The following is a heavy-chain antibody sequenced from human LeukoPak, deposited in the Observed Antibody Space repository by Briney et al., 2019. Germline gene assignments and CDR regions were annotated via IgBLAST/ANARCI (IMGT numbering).Heavy chain of an antibody. J-gene: IGHJ6*02. CDR3: AKDLISMVRGSAMDV. CDR1: GFTFSSYG. Sequence: GRSLRLSCAASGFTFSSYGMHWVRQAPGKGLEWVAVIWYDGSNKYYADSVKGRFTISRDDSKKTVYLQMNSLRAEDTAVYYCAKDLISMVRGSAMDVWGQGTTVTVSS. V-gene: IGHV3-33*06. D-gene: IGHD3-10*01. CDR2: IWYDGSNK.